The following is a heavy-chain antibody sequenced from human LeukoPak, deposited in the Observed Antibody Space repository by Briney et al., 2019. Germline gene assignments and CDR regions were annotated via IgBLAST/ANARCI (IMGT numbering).Heavy chain of an antibody. J-gene: IGHJ4*02. CDR2: MFHSGTA. CDR3: AGDVCAGDCYSDY. V-gene: IGHV4-38-2*02. D-gene: IGHD2-21*02. Sequence: PSETLSLTCNVSGYFISSGLYWGWIRQPPGKGLEWIGNMFHSGTAYYNPSLRSRVSMSIDTSKNQFSLKLSSVTAADTAVYYCAGDVCAGDCYSDYWGQGTLVTVSS. CDR1: GYFISSGLY.